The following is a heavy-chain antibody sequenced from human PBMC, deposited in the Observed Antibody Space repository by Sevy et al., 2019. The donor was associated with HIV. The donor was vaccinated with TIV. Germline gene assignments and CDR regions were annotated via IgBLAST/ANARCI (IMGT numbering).Heavy chain of an antibody. CDR2: ISYVGSNK. D-gene: IGHD3-22*01. V-gene: IGHV3-30*04. CDR1: GFTFSSYA. Sequence: GGSLRLSCAASGFTFSSYAMHWVRQAPGKGLEWVAVISYVGSNKYYADSVKGRFTISRDNSKNTLYLQMNSLRAEDTAVYYCARGAYYYDSSGYTNDAFDIWGQGTMVTVSS. CDR3: ARGAYYYDSSGYTNDAFDI. J-gene: IGHJ3*02.